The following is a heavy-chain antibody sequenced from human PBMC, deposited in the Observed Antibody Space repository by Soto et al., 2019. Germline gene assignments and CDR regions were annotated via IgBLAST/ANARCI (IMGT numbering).Heavy chain of an antibody. D-gene: IGHD1-1*01. Sequence: AAVKGSCKAAGDSFSRYTVNWVRQAPRQGLEWMGGIIPRFGTTNFAPTLQGRVTITADQSMNTVYMELSSLRSEDTALYYCARGRGLYNSGRSQRDAWG. CDR1: GDSFSRYT. CDR2: IIPRFGTT. CDR3: ARGRGLYNSGRSQRDA. V-gene: IGHV1-69*13. J-gene: IGHJ5*01.